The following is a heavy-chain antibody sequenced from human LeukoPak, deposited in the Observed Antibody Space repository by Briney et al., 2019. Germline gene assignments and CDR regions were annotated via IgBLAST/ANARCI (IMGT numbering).Heavy chain of an antibody. Sequence: PSETLSLTCTVSGGSISSSYWSWVRQPPGKGLEWIGYIDNSGSTNYNPSLKSRVTISLDTPKSQFSLKLSSVTAADTAVYYCARAPLYSGGSGWSIYYFYAMDVWGQGTTVTVSS. V-gene: IGHV4-59*01. D-gene: IGHD6-19*01. J-gene: IGHJ6*02. CDR1: GGSISSSY. CDR2: IDNSGST. CDR3: ARAPLYSGGSGWSIYYFYAMDV.